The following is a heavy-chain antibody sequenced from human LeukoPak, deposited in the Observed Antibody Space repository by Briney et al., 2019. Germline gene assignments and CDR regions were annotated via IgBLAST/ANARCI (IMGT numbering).Heavy chain of an antibody. CDR3: AKDLRWLPQGIFDY. CDR1: GFTFSSYA. CDR2: ISGSGGST. Sequence: GGSLRLSCAASGFTFSSYAMSWVRQAPGKGLEWVSAISGSGGSTYYADSVKGRFTISRDNSKNTLYLQMNSLRAEDTAAYYCAKDLRWLPQGIFDYWGQGTLVTVSS. J-gene: IGHJ4*02. V-gene: IGHV3-23*01. D-gene: IGHD5-24*01.